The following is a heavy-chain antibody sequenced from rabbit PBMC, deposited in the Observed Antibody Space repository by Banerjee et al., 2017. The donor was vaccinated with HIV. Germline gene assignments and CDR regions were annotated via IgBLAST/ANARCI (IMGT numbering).Heavy chain of an antibody. CDR1: GFSFSNKYV. CDR2: INTISGDT. J-gene: IGHJ4*01. D-gene: IGHD8-1*01. CDR3: ARASGTIYSHDFNL. V-gene: IGHV1S45*01. Sequence: QQQLVESGGGLVKPEGSLTLTCTASGFSFSNKYVMCWVRQAPGKGLEWIACINTISGDTVYATWAKGRFTISKASSTTVTLQMTSLTAADTATYFCARASGTIYSHDFNLWGPGTLVTVS.